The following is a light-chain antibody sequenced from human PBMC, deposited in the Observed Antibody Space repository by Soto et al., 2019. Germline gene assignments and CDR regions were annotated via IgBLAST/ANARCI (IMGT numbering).Light chain of an antibody. CDR2: DAS. J-gene: IGKJ4*01. Sequence: DIVLSRSPSTLSLSRGQRATVSCRASQSLESSLVWYQQKPGQAPRLLIYDASNRVTGIPARFSGSGSGTDFTLTISSLQPADFAIYYCQQRISWPLTFGGGTKVDIK. V-gene: IGKV3-11*01. CDR1: QSLESS. CDR3: QQRISWPLT.